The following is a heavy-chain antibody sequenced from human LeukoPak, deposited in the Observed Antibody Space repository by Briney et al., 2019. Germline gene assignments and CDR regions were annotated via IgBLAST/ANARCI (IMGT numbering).Heavy chain of an antibody. CDR2: INPSGGST. Sequence: ASVTVSCKASGYIFTGFYLHWVRQAPGQGLEWMGIINPSGGSTSYAQKFQGRVTMTRDTSTSTVYMELSSLRSEDTAVYYCARADRASDTDWFDPWGQGTLVTVSS. J-gene: IGHJ5*02. V-gene: IGHV1-46*01. D-gene: IGHD1-14*01. CDR1: GYIFTGFY. CDR3: ARADRASDTDWFDP.